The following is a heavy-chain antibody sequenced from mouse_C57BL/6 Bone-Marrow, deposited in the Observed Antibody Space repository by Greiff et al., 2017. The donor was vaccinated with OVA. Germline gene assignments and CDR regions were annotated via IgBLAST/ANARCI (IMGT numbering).Heavy chain of an antibody. V-gene: IGHV2-9-1*01. CDR2: IWTGGGT. CDR3: ARESRLRRVPYFDV. CDR1: GFSLTSYA. J-gene: IGHJ1*03. D-gene: IGHD2-4*01. Sequence: VQLVESGPGLVAPSQSLSITCTVSGFSLTSYAISWVRQPPGKGLEWLGVIWTGGGTNYNSALKSRLSISKDNSKSQVFLKMNSLQTDDTARYYCARESRLRRVPYFDVWGTGTTVTVSS.